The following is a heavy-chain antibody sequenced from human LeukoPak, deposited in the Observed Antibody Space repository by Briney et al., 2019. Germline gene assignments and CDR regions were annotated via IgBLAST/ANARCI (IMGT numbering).Heavy chain of an antibody. Sequence: PGGSLRLSCAASGFTFSSYAMSWVRQAPGKGLEWVAVISYDGSNKYYADSVKGRFTISRDNSKNTLYLQMNSLRAEDTAVYYCARSYDSLVDYYYGMDVWGQGTTVTVSS. CDR3: ARSYDSLVDYYYGMDV. CDR1: GFTFSSYA. D-gene: IGHD3-3*01. J-gene: IGHJ6*02. V-gene: IGHV3-30-3*01. CDR2: ISYDGSNK.